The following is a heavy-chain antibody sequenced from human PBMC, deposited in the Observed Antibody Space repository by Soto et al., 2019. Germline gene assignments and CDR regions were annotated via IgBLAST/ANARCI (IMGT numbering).Heavy chain of an antibody. J-gene: IGHJ4*02. CDR3: ARSVGYRSGWWPYYFDY. CDR2: IYHSGSF. CDR1: GGSISGAGYS. V-gene: IGHV4-30-2*01. D-gene: IGHD6-19*01. Sequence: TSETLSLTCAVSGGSISGAGYSWNWIRQPPGEGLEWIGYIYHSGSFLYNPSLKSRVTISLDRSKNQFSLRLRSVTAADTAVYYCARSVGYRSGWWPYYFDYWGQGALVTVSS.